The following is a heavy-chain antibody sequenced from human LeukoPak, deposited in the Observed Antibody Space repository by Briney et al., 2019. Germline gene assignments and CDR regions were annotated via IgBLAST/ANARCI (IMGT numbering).Heavy chain of an antibody. CDR2: INPSGGST. V-gene: IGHV1-46*01. CDR3: ASSLPVTSPFDY. CDR1: GYTFTAYY. J-gene: IGHJ4*02. Sequence: ASVKVSCKASGYTFTAYYMHWVRQAPGQGLEWMGIINPSGGSTSYAQKFQGRVTMTRDTSTSTVYMELSSLRSEDTAVYYCASSLPVTSPFDYWGQGTLVTVSS. D-gene: IGHD4-17*01.